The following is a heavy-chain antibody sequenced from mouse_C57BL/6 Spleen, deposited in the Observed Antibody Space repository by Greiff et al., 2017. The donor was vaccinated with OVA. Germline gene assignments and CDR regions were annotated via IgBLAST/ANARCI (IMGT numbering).Heavy chain of an antibody. V-gene: IGHV3-6*01. J-gene: IGHJ4*01. CDR3: ARDGYDGNYGAMDY. D-gene: IGHD2-1*01. CDR1: GYSITSGYY. Sequence: EVQLQESGPGLVKPSQSLSLTCSVTGYSITSGYYWNWIRQFPGNKLEWMGYISYDGSNNYNPSLKNRISITRDTSKNQFFLKLNSVTTEDTATYYCARDGYDGNYGAMDYWGQGTSVTVSS. CDR2: ISYDGSN.